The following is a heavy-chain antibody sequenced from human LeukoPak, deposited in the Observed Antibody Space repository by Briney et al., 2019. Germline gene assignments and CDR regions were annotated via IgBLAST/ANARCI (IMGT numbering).Heavy chain of an antibody. CDR1: GGSISSSSYY. CDR3: ARDLRYIDSFDY. D-gene: IGHD3-9*01. Sequence: SETLSLTCTVSGGSISSSSYYWGWIRQPPGKGLEWIGSIYYSGSTYYNPSLKSRVTISVDTSKNQFSLKLSSVTAVDTAVYYCARDLRYIDSFDYWGQGTLVTVSS. J-gene: IGHJ4*02. CDR2: IYYSGST. V-gene: IGHV4-39*02.